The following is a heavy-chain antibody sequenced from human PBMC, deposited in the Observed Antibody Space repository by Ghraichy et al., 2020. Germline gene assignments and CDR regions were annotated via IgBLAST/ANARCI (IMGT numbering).Heavy chain of an antibody. J-gene: IGHJ5*02. CDR1: GYSFTDYY. Sequence: ASVKVSCKASGYSFTDYYMNWVRQAPGQGLEWMGWINPNTGGTKYAQNFQGRVTMTRDTSISTAYMELSSLRSDDTAVYYCARVPLRGGAALGNCFDPWGQATLVTVSS. CDR2: INPNTGGT. V-gene: IGHV1-2*02. D-gene: IGHD1-26*01. CDR3: ARVPLRGGAALGNCFDP.